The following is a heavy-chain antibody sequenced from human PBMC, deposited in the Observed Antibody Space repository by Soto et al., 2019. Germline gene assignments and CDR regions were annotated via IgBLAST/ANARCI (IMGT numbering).Heavy chain of an antibody. CDR2: ISGTGGST. D-gene: IGHD6-6*01. Sequence: EVQLLESGGGLVQPGGSLRLSCAASGFTFSTYAMSWVRQAPGKGLEWGSAISGTGGSTYYADSVKGRFTIYRDNSKKMRNLQMKSLRAEDTAVYYCAKNGDTTSSSSADWGQGTLVTVSS. CDR1: GFTFSTYA. V-gene: IGHV3-23*01. J-gene: IGHJ1*01. CDR3: AKNGDTTSSSSAD.